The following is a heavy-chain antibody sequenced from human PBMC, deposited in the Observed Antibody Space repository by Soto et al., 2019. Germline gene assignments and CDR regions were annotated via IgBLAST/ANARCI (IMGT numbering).Heavy chain of an antibody. CDR2: MNPNSGNT. CDR1: GYTFTSYD. V-gene: IGHV1-8*01. CDR3: ARGLHQYPYYYYYYGMDV. J-gene: IGHJ6*02. D-gene: IGHD4-4*01. Sequence: VQLVQSGAEVKKPGASVKVSCKASGYTFTSYDINWVRQATGQGLEWMGWMNPNSGNTGYAQKFQGRVTMTRNTYISTAYMELSSLRSEDTAVYYCARGLHQYPYYYYYYGMDVWGQGTTVTVSS.